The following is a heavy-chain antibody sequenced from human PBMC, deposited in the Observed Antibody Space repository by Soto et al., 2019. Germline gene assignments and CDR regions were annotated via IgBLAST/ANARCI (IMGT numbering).Heavy chain of an antibody. CDR3: ARVRREYDNSGPVDY. V-gene: IGHV4-30-2*01. CDR2: IYYGGST. D-gene: IGHD3-22*01. CDR1: GGSISSGDYS. J-gene: IGHJ4*02. Sequence: QLQLQESGSGLVKPSQTLSLTCAVSGGSISSGDYSWNWIRQPPGKGLEWIGYIYYGGSTYYNPSLQSRVTMSVDRSRNQFSLKLNSVTAADTAVYYCARVRREYDNSGPVDYWRQGTLVTVSS.